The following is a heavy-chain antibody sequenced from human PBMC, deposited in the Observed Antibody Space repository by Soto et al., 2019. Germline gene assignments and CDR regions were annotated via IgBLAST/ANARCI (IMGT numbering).Heavy chain of an antibody. J-gene: IGHJ5*02. CDR3: ATQDVGGSYVYTFAP. D-gene: IGHD1-26*01. CDR2: IYYSGST. CDR1: GLPISSNRKY. Sequence: TLSLTGPYWGLPISSNRKYCFLVLRAPGKGLEWIGSIYYSGSTYYNPCLKCLVTMSVDTSKNHFSPKLSSVTAADTAVYYCATQDVGGSYVYTFAPWSQGTLVTVS. V-gene: IGHV4-39*02.